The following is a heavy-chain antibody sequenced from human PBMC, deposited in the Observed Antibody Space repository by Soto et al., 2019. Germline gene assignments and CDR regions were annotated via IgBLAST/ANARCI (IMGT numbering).Heavy chain of an antibody. CDR3: ARDPYSGYDLDFFDY. Sequence: ASVKVSCKASGYTSTSYYMHWVRQAPGQGLEWMGIINPSGGSTSYAQKFQGRVTMTRDTSTSTVYMELSSLRSEDTAVYYCARDPYSGYDLDFFDYWGQGTLVTVSS. CDR1: GYTSTSYY. CDR2: INPSGGST. J-gene: IGHJ4*02. V-gene: IGHV1-46*01. D-gene: IGHD5-12*01.